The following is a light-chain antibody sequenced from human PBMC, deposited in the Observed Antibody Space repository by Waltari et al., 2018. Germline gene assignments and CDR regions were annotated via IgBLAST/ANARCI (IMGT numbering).Light chain of an antibody. CDR2: AAS. CDR3: QQFSIYPIT. V-gene: IGKV1-9*01. CDR1: QGIGSS. Sequence: DIQLTQSPSFLSASVGDRVTITCRASQGIGSSLTWYQLKAGKAPMLLIYAASTLQAGVPSRFRDSGSGTDFTLTISSVQPEDFAIYDCQQFSIYPITFGGGTKVEVK. J-gene: IGKJ4*01.